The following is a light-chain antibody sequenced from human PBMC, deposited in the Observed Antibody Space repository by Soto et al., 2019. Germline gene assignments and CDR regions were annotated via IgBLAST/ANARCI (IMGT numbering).Light chain of an antibody. V-gene: IGLV2-23*01. Sequence: QSALTQPASVSGSPGQSITISCTGTSSDAGNYNFVSWYQQRPGKAPKVIIYEDSTRPSGVSNRISGSKSGNTASLTISGLQAEDEADYYCCSYAGSSTSWVFGGGTKVTVL. CDR2: EDS. J-gene: IGLJ3*02. CDR1: SSDAGNYNF. CDR3: CSYAGSSTSWV.